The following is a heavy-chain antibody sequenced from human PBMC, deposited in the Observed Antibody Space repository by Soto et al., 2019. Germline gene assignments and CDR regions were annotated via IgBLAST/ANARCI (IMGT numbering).Heavy chain of an antibody. Sequence: QVQLQESGPGLVKPSQTLSLTCTVSGGSISSGDYYWNWIRQPPGKGLEWFGYIYYSGSTYYNPSLKSRVTISVDTSKNQFSLKLSSVTAADTAVYYCARDSYDSSGSSGYSFDYWGQGTLVTVSS. J-gene: IGHJ4*02. CDR1: GGSISSGDYY. CDR3: ARDSYDSSGSSGYSFDY. CDR2: IYYSGST. D-gene: IGHD3-22*01. V-gene: IGHV4-30-4*01.